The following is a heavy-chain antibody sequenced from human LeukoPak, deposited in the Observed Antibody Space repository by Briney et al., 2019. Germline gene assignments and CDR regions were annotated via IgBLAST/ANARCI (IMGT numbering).Heavy chain of an antibody. CDR1: GFTFSSYW. CDR3: ARVAGGYSYGYYLDY. V-gene: IGHV3-7*01. Sequence: GGSLRLSCAASGFTFSSYWMSWVRQAPGKGLEWVANIKQDGSEKYYVDSVKGRFTISRDNAKNSLYLQMNSLRAEDTAVYYCARVAGGYSYGYYLDYWGQGTLVTVSS. J-gene: IGHJ4*02. D-gene: IGHD5-18*01. CDR2: IKQDGSEK.